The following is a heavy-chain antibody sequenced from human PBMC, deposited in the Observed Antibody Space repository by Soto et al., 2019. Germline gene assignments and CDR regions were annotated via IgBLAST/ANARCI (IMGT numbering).Heavy chain of an antibody. CDR1: GFTFDDYA. V-gene: IGHV3-23*04. Sequence: EVQLVESGGGLVQPGRSLRLSCAASGFTFDDYAMHWVRQAPGKGLEWVSAISGSGGSTYYADSVKGRFTISRDNSKNTLYLQMNSLRAEDTAVYYCARYYYDSSGSVCFDYWGQGTLVTVSS. CDR3: ARYYYDSSGSVCFDY. J-gene: IGHJ4*02. D-gene: IGHD3-22*01. CDR2: ISGSGGST.